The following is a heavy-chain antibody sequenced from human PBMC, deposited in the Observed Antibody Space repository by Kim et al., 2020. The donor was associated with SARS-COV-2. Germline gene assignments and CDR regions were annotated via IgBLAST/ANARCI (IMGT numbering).Heavy chain of an antibody. Sequence: GGSLRLSCAASGFTFSNYWMHWVRQAPGKGLVWVACINSDGSTTSYADSVKGRFTISRDNAKNTQYLQMNSLRAEDTAVYYCARAQYRYGQYWGQGTPVTVSS. D-gene: IGHD5-18*01. J-gene: IGHJ4*02. V-gene: IGHV3-74*01. CDR3: ARAQYRYGQY. CDR1: GFTFSNYW. CDR2: INSDGSTT.